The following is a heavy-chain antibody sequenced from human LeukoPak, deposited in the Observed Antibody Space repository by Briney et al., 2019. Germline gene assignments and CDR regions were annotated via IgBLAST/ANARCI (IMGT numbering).Heavy chain of an antibody. J-gene: IGHJ4*02. CDR2: VYYSGST. Sequence: SETLSLTCTVSGGSISSSSSYWGWIRQPPGQGLEWIGSVYYSGSTYYNPSLKSRVTISVDTSKNQFSLNLSSVTAADTAVYYCARGSYEGGAGLVYFDYWGQGTLVTVSS. V-gene: IGHV4-39*01. CDR1: GGSISSSSSY. D-gene: IGHD5-24*01. CDR3: ARGSYEGGAGLVYFDY.